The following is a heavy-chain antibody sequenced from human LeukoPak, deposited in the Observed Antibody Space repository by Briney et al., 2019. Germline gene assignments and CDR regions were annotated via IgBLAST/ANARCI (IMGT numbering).Heavy chain of an antibody. CDR1: GYSFTTYW. Sequence: GESLKISRQASGYSFTTYWIAWVRQLSGKGLEWMGIIYPGDSDTRYSPSFQGQVTISADKSISTAYLQWSSLKASDTAMYYCARADVEMATTIDYWGQGTLVTVSS. CDR2: IYPGDSDT. J-gene: IGHJ4*02. D-gene: IGHD5-24*01. V-gene: IGHV5-51*01. CDR3: ARADVEMATTIDY.